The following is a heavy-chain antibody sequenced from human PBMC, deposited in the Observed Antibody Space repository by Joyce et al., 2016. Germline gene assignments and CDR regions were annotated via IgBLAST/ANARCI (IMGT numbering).Heavy chain of an antibody. Sequence: QVQLEQSGAEVKKPGSSVKVSCKTSGDIFNAYGINWVRQAPGKGLGWLGGIVPMSATTEYAQKCRGRLTISAHEPTSTVYMELSSLRSDDTGTYYCARGRGDDFWSGYYGSIDYWGQGTLVSVSS. D-gene: IGHD3-3*01. CDR2: IVPMSATT. V-gene: IGHV1-69*01. CDR3: ARGRGDDFWSGYYGSIDY. CDR1: GDIFNAYG. J-gene: IGHJ4*02.